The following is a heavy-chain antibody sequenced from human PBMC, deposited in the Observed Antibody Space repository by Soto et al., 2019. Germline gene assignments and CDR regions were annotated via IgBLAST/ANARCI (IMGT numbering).Heavy chain of an antibody. CDR2: FSRSDGVA. J-gene: IGHJ4*02. V-gene: IGHV3-23*01. Sequence: EVQMLESGGYLVQPGGSLRVSCASGFTFSHYTMAWVRQAPGKGLEWVSGFSRSDGVAYYADSVKGRFTISRDNSKNTVFLQMNSLRAEDTAVYYCANGGLQGSIDGGLSYFHHWDQGTLVTVSS. D-gene: IGHD3-16*01. CDR3: ANGGLQGSIDGGLSYFHH. CDR1: GFTFSHYT.